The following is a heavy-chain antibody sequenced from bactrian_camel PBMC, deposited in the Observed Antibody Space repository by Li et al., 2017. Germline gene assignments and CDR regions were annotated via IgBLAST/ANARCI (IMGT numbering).Heavy chain of an antibody. J-gene: IGHJ4*01. CDR2: ADPIGDT. V-gene: IGHV3S53*01. CDR1: GNHYGTYC. Sequence: QLVESGGGSVQTGGSLRLSCAVSGNHYGTYCMAWFRQSPGKEREGVASADPIGDTNYAQSVKGRFTVSKDNNKNILYLEMNSLKPEDTAMYYCGASPRDGGGWGVGSCWYGLNFNYRGQGTQVTVS. CDR3: GASPRDGGGWGVGSCWYGLNFNY. D-gene: IGHD6*01.